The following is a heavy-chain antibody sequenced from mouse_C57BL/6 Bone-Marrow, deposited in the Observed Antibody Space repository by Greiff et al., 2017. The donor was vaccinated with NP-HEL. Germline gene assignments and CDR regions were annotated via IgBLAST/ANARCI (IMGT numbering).Heavy chain of an antibody. V-gene: IGHV5-6*01. J-gene: IGHJ2*01. D-gene: IGHD1-1*01. CDR2: ISSGGSYT. CDR3: ARDGSSY. CDR1: GFTFSSYG. Sequence: EVKVVESGGDLVKPGGSLKLSCAASGFTFSSYGMSWVRQTPDKRLEWVATISSGGSYTYYPDSVKGRFTISRDNAKNTLYLQMSSLKSEDTAMYYCARDGSSYWGQGTTLTVSS.